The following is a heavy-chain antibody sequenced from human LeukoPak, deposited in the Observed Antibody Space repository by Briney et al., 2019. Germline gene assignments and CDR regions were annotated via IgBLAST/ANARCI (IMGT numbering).Heavy chain of an antibody. V-gene: IGHV4-39*07. CDR2: IYYSGST. D-gene: IGHD6-19*01. J-gene: IGHJ5*02. CDR1: GGSISSSPYY. CDR3: ATSSGWYPHWFDP. Sequence: PSETLSLTCTVSGGSISSSPYYWGWIRQPPGKGLEWIGSIYYSGSTYYNPSLKSRVTISVDTSKNQFSLKLSSVTAADTAVYYCATSSGWYPHWFDPWGQGTLVTVSS.